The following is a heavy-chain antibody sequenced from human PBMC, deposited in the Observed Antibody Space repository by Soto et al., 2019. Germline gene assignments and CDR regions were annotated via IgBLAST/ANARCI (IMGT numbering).Heavy chain of an antibody. D-gene: IGHD5-12*01. V-gene: IGHV3-30-3*01. CDR2: ISYDGSNK. CDR1: GFIFSSYA. J-gene: IGHJ4*02. Sequence: QVQLVESGGGVVQPGRSLRLSCAASGFIFSSYAIHWVRQAPGKGLEWVARISYDGSNKYYADSVKGRFTISRDNSKNTLYLQMNSLRAEDTAVYYCARGGRLRHFDYWGQGTLVTVSS. CDR3: ARGGRLRHFDY.